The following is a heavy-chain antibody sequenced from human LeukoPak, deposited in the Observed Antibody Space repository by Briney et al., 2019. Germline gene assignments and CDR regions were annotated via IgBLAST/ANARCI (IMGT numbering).Heavy chain of an antibody. CDR2: INTNTGNP. D-gene: IGHD5-12*01. J-gene: IGHJ4*02. CDR3: AKVRIKYSGYDYRFDY. V-gene: IGHV7-4-1*02. CDR1: GYTFTSYA. Sequence: GASVKVSCKASGYTFTSYAMNWVRQAPGQGLEWMGWINTNTGNPTYAHGFTGRFVFSLDTSVSTAYLQISSLKAEDTAVYYCAKVRIKYSGYDYRFDYWGQGTLVTVSS.